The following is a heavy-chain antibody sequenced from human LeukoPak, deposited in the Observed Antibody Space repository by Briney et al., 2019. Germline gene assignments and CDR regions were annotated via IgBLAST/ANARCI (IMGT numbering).Heavy chain of an antibody. CDR1: GGSISSSSYY. CDR3: AKVYSSSSRDAFDV. J-gene: IGHJ3*01. D-gene: IGHD6-6*01. CDR2: IYYSGTT. Sequence: SETLSLTCTVSGGSISSSSYYWGWIRQPPGKGLEWLGSIYYSGTTYYNPSLKSRVTISVDTSKNQFSLKLSSVTAADTAVYYCAKVYSSSSRDAFDVWGQGTMVTVSS. V-gene: IGHV4-39*01.